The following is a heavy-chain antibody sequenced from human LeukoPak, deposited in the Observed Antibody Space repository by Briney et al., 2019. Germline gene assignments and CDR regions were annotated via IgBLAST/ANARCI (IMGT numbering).Heavy chain of an antibody. CDR1: GGSINSYY. J-gene: IGHJ4*02. Sequence: SETLSLTCTVSGGSINSYYWSWIRQPPGKGLEWIGYIYYSGSTNYNPPLKSRVTISVDTSKNQFSLKLSSVTAADTAVYYCAGRRPTVTTEVDCWGQGTLVTVSS. V-gene: IGHV4-59*01. CDR3: AGRRPTVTTEVDC. D-gene: IGHD4-17*01. CDR2: IYYSGST.